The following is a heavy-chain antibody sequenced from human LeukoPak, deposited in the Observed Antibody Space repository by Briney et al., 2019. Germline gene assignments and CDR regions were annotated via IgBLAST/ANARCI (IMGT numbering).Heavy chain of an antibody. D-gene: IGHD3-3*01. CDR2: ISGSGGST. CDR3: AKLIRGFWSGDAFDI. J-gene: IGHJ3*02. CDR1: GFTFSSYA. V-gene: IGHV3-23*01. Sequence: GGSLRLSCAASGFTFSSYAMSWVRQAPGKGLEWVPAISGSGGSTYYADSVKGRFTISRDNSKNTLYLQMNSLRAEDTAVYYCAKLIRGFWSGDAFDIWGQGTMVTVSS.